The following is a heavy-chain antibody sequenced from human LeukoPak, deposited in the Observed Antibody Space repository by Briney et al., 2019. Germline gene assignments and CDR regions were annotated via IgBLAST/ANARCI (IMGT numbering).Heavy chain of an antibody. Sequence: PSETLSLTCAVYGGSFSGYYWSWIRQPPGKGLECIGEINHSGSTNYNPSLKSRVTISVDTSKNQFSLKLSSVTAADTAVYYCARGYSSSSEGWFDPWGQGTLVTVSS. V-gene: IGHV4-34*01. D-gene: IGHD6-6*01. CDR1: GGSFSGYY. CDR3: ARGYSSSSEGWFDP. CDR2: INHSGST. J-gene: IGHJ5*02.